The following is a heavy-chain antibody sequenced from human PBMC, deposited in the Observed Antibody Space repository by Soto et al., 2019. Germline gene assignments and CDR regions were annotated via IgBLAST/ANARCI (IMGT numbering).Heavy chain of an antibody. J-gene: IGHJ3*02. CDR2: IYYSGST. V-gene: IGHV4-39*01. CDR3: ARLVYATGGPNDAFDI. CDR1: GCSISSSSYY. D-gene: IGHD2-8*01. Sequence: ETLSLTCTVSGCSISSSSYYWGWVRQPPGKGLEWIGSIYYSGSTYYNPSLKSRVTISVDTSKNQFSLKLSSVTAANTAVYYCARLVYATGGPNDAFDIWGQGTMVTVSS.